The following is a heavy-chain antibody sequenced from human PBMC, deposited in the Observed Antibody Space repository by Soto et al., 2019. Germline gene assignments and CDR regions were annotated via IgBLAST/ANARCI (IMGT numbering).Heavy chain of an antibody. Sequence: GESLKISCKGSGYSFTSYWIGWVRQMPGKGLEWMGIIYPGDSDTRYSPSFQGQATISADKSISTAYLQWSSLKASDTAMYYCARQKRYGSGSYLNGFDYWGQGTLVTVSS. V-gene: IGHV5-51*01. CDR1: GYSFTSYW. CDR2: IYPGDSDT. J-gene: IGHJ4*02. CDR3: ARQKRYGSGSYLNGFDY. D-gene: IGHD3-10*01.